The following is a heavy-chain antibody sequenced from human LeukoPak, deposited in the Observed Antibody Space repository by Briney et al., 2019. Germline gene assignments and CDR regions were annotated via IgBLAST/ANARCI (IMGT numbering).Heavy chain of an antibody. CDR2: IGWNGGST. V-gene: IGHV3-43*01. CDR1: GFTFDDYT. CDR3: AREVWFGEFYPAFDY. D-gene: IGHD3-10*01. Sequence: PGGSLRLSCAASGFTFDDYTMHWVRQAPGKRLEWVSLIGWNGGSTFYADSVKGRFTISRDNAKNSLYLQMNSLRAEDTAVYYCAREVWFGEFYPAFDYWGQGTLVTVSS. J-gene: IGHJ4*02.